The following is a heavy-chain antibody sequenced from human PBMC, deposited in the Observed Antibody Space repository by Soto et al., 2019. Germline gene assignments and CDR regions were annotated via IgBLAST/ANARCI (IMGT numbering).Heavy chain of an antibody. D-gene: IGHD2-2*01. CDR3: ARLHGYCISSSCHGHYAMDV. V-gene: IGHV4-31*03. Sequence: SETLSLTCTVSGGSISSGGYYWSWIRQHPGKGLEWIGYIYYSGTTYYNPSLNSRVTVSVDTSKNQFSLKVTSVTAADTAVYYCARLHGYCISSSCHGHYAMDVWGQGTTVTVSS. CDR1: GGSISSGGYY. J-gene: IGHJ6*02. CDR2: IYYSGTT.